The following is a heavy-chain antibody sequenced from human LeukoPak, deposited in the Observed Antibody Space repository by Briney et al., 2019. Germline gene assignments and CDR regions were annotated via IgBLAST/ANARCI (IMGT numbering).Heavy chain of an antibody. CDR2: IYYSGST. V-gene: IGHV4-39*07. CDR1: GGSISSSSYY. J-gene: IGHJ4*02. D-gene: IGHD5-24*01. CDR3: ARVEVMATSYFDY. Sequence: SETLSLTCTVSGGSISSSSYYWGWIRQPPGKGLEWIGSIYYSGSTYYNPSLKSRVTISVDTSKNQFSLKLSSVTAADTAVYYCARVEVMATSYFDYWGQGTLVTVSS.